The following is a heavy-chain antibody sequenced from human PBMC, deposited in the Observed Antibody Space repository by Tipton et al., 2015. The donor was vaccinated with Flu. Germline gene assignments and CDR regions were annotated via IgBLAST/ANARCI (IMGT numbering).Heavy chain of an antibody. CDR3: AKGGITTYPLGGFDI. D-gene: IGHD1/OR15-1a*01. CDR1: GFTSGDYA. V-gene: IGHV3-9*02. J-gene: IGHJ3*02. CDR2: VSWNSGAI. Sequence: SLRLSCAVSGFTSGDYAMHWVRQAPGEGLEWVSGVSWNSGAIAYADSVKGRFTISRDNAKNSLYLQMNSLRAEDTALYYCAKGGITTYPLGGFDIWGQETMVTVST.